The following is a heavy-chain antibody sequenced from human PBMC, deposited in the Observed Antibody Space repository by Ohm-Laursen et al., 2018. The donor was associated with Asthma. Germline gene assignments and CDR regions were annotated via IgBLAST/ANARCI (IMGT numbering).Heavy chain of an antibody. CDR2: IYYSGNT. D-gene: IGHD3-22*01. V-gene: IGHV4-59*01. J-gene: IGHJ2*01. CDR3: ARLLISSAYYENWYFDP. Sequence: TLSLTCILSGASFSTYYWGRIRQPPGKGLEWIGYIYYSGNTNYNPSLNSRVTISVDTSKNHFSLKLSSVTAADTAVYYCARLLISSAYYENWYFDPWGRGTLVTVSS. CDR1: GASFSTYY.